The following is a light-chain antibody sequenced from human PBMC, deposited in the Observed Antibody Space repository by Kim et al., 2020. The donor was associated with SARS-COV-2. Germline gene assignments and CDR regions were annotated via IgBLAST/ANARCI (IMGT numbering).Light chain of an antibody. CDR2: RNN. CDR1: SSKTGSNY. J-gene: IGLJ3*02. V-gene: IGLV1-47*01. Sequence: QRGTISCSGGSSKTGSNYVYWYQQLPGTAPKLLISRNNQRPSGAPDRCSGSKSGTSAAMAISGLRSEDEADYYCAAWDDSLSGHWVFGGGTQLTVL. CDR3: AAWDDSLSGHWV.